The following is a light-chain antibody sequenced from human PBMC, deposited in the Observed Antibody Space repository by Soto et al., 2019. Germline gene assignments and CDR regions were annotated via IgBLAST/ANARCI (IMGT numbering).Light chain of an antibody. V-gene: IGKV3-11*01. CDR2: DAS. CDR3: QQRSNSPLT. J-gene: IGKJ4*01. CDR1: QSVSSN. Sequence: EIVITQSPATLSVSPGERATLSCRASQSVSSNLAWYQQKPGQAPRLLIYDASNRDTGIPARFSGSGSGTDFTLTISRLEPEDFYVYYCQQRSNSPLTFGGGTKVDIK.